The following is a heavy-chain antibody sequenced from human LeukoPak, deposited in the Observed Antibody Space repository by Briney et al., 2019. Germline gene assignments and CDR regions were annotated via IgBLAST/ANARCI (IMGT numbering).Heavy chain of an antibody. CDR1: GGSISSYY. V-gene: IGHV4-59*01. D-gene: IGHD1-1*01. CDR2: IYYSGST. J-gene: IGHJ5*02. Sequence: SEALSLTCTVSGGSISSYYWSWIRQPPGKGLEWIGYIYYSGSTNFNPSLKSRVTISVDTSKNQFSLKLSSVAAADTAVYYCAREGTAGTNLNWFDPWGQGTLVTVSS. CDR3: AREGTAGTNLNWFDP.